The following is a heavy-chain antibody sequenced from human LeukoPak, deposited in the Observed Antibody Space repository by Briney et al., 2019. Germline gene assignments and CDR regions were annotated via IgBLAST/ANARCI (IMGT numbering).Heavy chain of an antibody. CDR2: IIPTSGTA. Sequence: SVKVSCKASGGTFNSYAFTWVRQAPGQGLEWMGGIIPTSGTANYAQKLQGRLTITADESTSTAYMELSNLRSEDTAVYYCARAIGGVIGVTVDSYYFDCWGQGTLVTVSS. J-gene: IGHJ4*02. V-gene: IGHV1-69*01. D-gene: IGHD2-21*01. CDR3: ARAIGGVIGVTVDSYYFDC. CDR1: GGTFNSYA.